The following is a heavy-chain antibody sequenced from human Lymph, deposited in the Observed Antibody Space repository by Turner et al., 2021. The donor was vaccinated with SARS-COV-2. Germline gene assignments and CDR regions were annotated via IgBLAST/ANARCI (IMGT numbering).Heavy chain of an antibody. D-gene: IGHD3-10*01. Sequence: VLLVESGGGVVPRGWSRRPCSAACGFTIRTYAIHWVRQAAVKGLDRVAGISYDGSNKYYADSVNGRFTISRDNSKNTLYLQKNSLMDEDTGVYYCTRDGSGGYFYYGLDVWGQGTTVTVSS. CDR1: GFTIRTYA. CDR3: TRDGSGGYFYYGLDV. J-gene: IGHJ6*02. V-gene: IGHV3-30*04. CDR2: ISYDGSNK.